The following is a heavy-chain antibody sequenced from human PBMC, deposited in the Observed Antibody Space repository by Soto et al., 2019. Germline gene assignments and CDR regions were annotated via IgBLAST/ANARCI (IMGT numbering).Heavy chain of an antibody. CDR1: GFTFSNYE. V-gene: IGHV3-33*01. D-gene: IGHD2-15*01. CDR3: VREVCSDGSCFSPYYYFGMDV. Sequence: GGSLRLSCAASGFTFSNYEMHWVRQAPGKGLEWVAVIWYDGSNKNYADSVKGRFTISRDNSKNTLYLQMNSLRAEDTAVYYCVREVCSDGSCFSPYYYFGMDVWGQGTTVTVSS. CDR2: IWYDGSNK. J-gene: IGHJ6*02.